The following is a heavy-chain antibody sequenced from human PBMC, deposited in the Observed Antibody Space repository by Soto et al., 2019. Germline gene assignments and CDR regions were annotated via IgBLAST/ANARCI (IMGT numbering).Heavy chain of an antibody. V-gene: IGHV3-74*03. CDR1: GFTFRNYW. J-gene: IGHJ4*02. CDR3: VRSGDVIDF. D-gene: IGHD3-10*01. CDR2: INSDGSGA. Sequence: EVQLVESGGGLVQPGGSLRLSCAASGFTFRNYWMHWVRQAPGTGLVWVSRINSDGSGATYAYSVKGRFTVSRDNAKNTLFLQMSSLRVEDTAVYYCVRSGDVIDFWGQGTLVTVSS.